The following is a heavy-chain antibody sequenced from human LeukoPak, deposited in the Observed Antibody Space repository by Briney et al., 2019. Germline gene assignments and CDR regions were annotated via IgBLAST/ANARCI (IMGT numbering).Heavy chain of an antibody. CDR3: ARDFWSGYYMADYYYGMDV. Sequence: ASVKVSCKASGYTFTSYGIRWVRQASGQGLEWMGWISAYNGNTNYAQKLQGRVTMTTDTSTSTAYMELRSLRSDDTAVYYCARDFWSGYYMADYYYGMDVWGQGTTVTVSS. V-gene: IGHV1-18*01. J-gene: IGHJ6*02. CDR1: GYTFTSYG. D-gene: IGHD3-3*01. CDR2: ISAYNGNT.